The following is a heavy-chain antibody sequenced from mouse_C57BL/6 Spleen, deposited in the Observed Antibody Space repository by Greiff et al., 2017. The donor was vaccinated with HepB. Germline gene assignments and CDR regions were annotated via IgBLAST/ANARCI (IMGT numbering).Heavy chain of an antibody. CDR3: ARSGSNYGYYAMDY. J-gene: IGHJ4*01. CDR2: IDPSDSYT. V-gene: IGHV1-59*01. Sequence: QVQLQQPGAELVRPGTSVKLSCKASGYTFTSYWMHWVKQRPGQGLEWIGVIDPSDSYTNYNQKFKGKATLTVDTSSSTAYMQLSSLTSEDSAVYYCARSGSNYGYYAMDYWGQGTSVTVSS. D-gene: IGHD2-5*01. CDR1: GYTFTSYW.